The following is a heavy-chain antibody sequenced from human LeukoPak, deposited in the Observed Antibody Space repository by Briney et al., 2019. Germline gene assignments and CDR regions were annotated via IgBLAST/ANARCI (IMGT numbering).Heavy chain of an antibody. D-gene: IGHD3-16*01. CDR1: GGSISSSSYH. CDR3: AEVDYVWGSSPRSEYFQH. J-gene: IGHJ1*01. Sequence: SETLSLTCSVSGGSISSSSYHWGWIRQPPGKGLEWIGSIYYSGSTYYNPSLKSRVTISVDTSKNQFSLKLSSVTAADTAVYYCAEVDYVWGSSPRSEYFQHWGQGTLVTVSS. CDR2: IYYSGST. V-gene: IGHV4-39*07.